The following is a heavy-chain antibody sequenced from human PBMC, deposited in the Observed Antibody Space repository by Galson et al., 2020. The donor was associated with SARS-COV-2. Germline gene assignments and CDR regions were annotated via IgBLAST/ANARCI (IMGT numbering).Heavy chain of an antibody. CDR1: GYTFTGYY. CDR2: INPNSGGT. Sequence: ASVKVSCKASGYTFTGYYMHWVRQAPGQGLEWMGCINPNSGGTNYAQKFQGRVTMTRDTSISTAYMELSRLRSDDTAVYYCARATHPYYYDSSELGWYFDLCGRGTLVTVSS. CDR3: ARATHPYYYDSSELGWYFDL. D-gene: IGHD3-22*01. V-gene: IGHV1-2*02. J-gene: IGHJ2*01.